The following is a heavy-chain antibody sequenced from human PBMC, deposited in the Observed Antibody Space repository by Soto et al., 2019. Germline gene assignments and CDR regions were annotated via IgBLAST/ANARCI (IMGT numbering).Heavy chain of an antibody. J-gene: IGHJ3*01. CDR2: IIAIFGTA. CDR1: GGTFSSYA. CDR3: ARERGGAIIVGVTGTFDV. D-gene: IGHD1-26*01. V-gene: IGHV1-69*13. Sequence: ASVKVSCKASGGTFSSYAISWVRQAPGQGLEWMGGIIAIFGTANYAQKFQGRVTITADESTSTVYMELSSLRSDDTAVYYCARERGGAIIVGVTGTFDVWGQGTMVTVSS.